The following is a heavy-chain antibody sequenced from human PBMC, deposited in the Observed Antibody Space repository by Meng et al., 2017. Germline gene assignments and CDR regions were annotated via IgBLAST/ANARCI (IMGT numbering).Heavy chain of an antibody. CDR1: GFSLSNARMG. CDR2: IFSNDEK. V-gene: IGHV2-26*01. Sequence: QVTLKEAVPVLVKHTEALKLTCTVSGFSLSNARMGVSWIRQPPGKALEWLAHIFSNDEKSYSTSLKSRLTISKDTSKSQVVLTMTNMDPVDTATYYCARQKVFYGSPGGFDPWGQGTLVTVSS. D-gene: IGHD2/OR15-2a*01. CDR3: ARQKVFYGSPGGFDP. J-gene: IGHJ5*02.